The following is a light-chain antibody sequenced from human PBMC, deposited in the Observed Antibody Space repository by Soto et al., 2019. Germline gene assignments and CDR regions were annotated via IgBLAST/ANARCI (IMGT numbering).Light chain of an antibody. CDR1: QSVSSN. CDR2: GAS. J-gene: IGKJ1*01. Sequence: EIVMTQSPANLSVSPGERATLSCRARQSVSSNVAWDQQKPGQAPRLLIYGASTRATGVPVRFSGSGSGTEFTLTLSSLQSEDFAVYYCQQYNNWPRTFGQGTKVEIK. V-gene: IGKV3-15*01. CDR3: QQYNNWPRT.